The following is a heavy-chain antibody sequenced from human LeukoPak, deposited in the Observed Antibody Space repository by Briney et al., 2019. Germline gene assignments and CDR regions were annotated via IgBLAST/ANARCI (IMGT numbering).Heavy chain of an antibody. D-gene: IGHD3-3*01. CDR3: ARDDGITIFGVVFSEAFDI. J-gene: IGHJ3*02. Sequence: GGSLRLSCAASGFTFRNYWVNWVRQAPGKGLEWVANIKQDGSEKYYVDSVKGRFTISRDNAKNSLYLQMNSLRAEDTAVYYCARDDGITIFGVVFSEAFDIWGQGTMVTVSS. CDR1: GFTFRNYW. V-gene: IGHV3-7*01. CDR2: IKQDGSEK.